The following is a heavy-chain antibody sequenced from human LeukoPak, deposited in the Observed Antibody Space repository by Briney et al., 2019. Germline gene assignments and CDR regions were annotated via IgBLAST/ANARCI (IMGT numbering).Heavy chain of an antibody. CDR3: ARGDGYSSSWLPFDY. CDR1: GFTFSSYG. Sequence: GGSLRLSCAASGFTFSSYGMHWVRQAPGKGLEWVAFIRYDGSNKYYADSVKGRFTISRDNSKNTLYLQMNSLRAEDTAVYYCARGDGYSSSWLPFDYWGQGTLVTVSS. J-gene: IGHJ4*02. D-gene: IGHD6-13*01. CDR2: IRYDGSNK. V-gene: IGHV3-30*02.